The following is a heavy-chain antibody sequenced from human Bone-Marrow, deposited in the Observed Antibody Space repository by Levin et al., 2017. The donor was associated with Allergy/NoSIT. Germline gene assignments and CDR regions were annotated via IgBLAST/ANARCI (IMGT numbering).Heavy chain of an antibody. CDR1: GFTFSSYS. J-gene: IGHJ4*02. Sequence: GESLKISCAASGFTFSSYSMNWVRQAPGKGLEWVSSISSSSSYIYYADSVKGRFTISRDNAKNSLYLQMNSLRAEDTAVYYCASQQAAAGTLDYWGQGTLVTVSS. CDR2: ISSSSSYI. D-gene: IGHD6-13*01. V-gene: IGHV3-21*01. CDR3: ASQQAAAGTLDY.